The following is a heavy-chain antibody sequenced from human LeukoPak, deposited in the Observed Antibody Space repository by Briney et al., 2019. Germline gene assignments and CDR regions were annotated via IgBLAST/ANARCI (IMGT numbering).Heavy chain of an antibody. D-gene: IGHD3-22*01. V-gene: IGHV3-33*02. J-gene: IGHJ4*02. Sequence: GGSLRLSCAASGFTFSSYGMHWVSQAPGKGLEWGAVIWYDGTNKYYADSAKGRFTISRDNSKNTLFLQMNSLRAEDTAVYYCARAAYDSSGYLTLWGQGTLVTVSS. CDR3: ARAAYDSSGYLTL. CDR2: IWYDGTNK. CDR1: GFTFSSYG.